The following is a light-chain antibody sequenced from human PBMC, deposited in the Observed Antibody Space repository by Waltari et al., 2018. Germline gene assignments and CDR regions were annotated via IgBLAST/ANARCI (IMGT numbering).Light chain of an antibody. V-gene: IGKV1-NL1*01. CDR2: GAV. Sequence: DIQMTQSPSSLSASVGDIVTITCRASQGISNSLAWYQQRAGKAPKLLLSGAVRLESGVPSRFSGSGSGTVYTLTISSLQPEDFATYYCQQYYTMWTFGQGTKVEVK. J-gene: IGKJ1*01. CDR1: QGISNS. CDR3: QQYYTMWT.